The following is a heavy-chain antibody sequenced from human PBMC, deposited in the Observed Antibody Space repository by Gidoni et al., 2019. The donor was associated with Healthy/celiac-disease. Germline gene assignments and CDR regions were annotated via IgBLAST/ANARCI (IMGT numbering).Heavy chain of an antibody. CDR1: GFTFGSYG. J-gene: IGHJ4*02. D-gene: IGHD1-26*01. Sequence: QVQLVESGGDVVQPGRSLRLSCAASGFTFGSYGMHWVRQAPGKGLEWVAVISYDGSNKYYADSVKGRFTISRDNSKNTLYLQMNSLRAEDTAVYYCAKGAHGVGATFFDYWGQGTLVTVSS. V-gene: IGHV3-30*18. CDR2: ISYDGSNK. CDR3: AKGAHGVGATFFDY.